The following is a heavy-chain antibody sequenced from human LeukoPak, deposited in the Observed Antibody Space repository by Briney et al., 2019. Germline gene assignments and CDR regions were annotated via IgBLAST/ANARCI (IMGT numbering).Heavy chain of an antibody. J-gene: IGHJ3*02. CDR3: ASPLSGSSSWHGDAFDI. CDR2: INQSGST. Sequence: SETLSLTCAVYGGSFSGYYWSWIRQPPGKGLEWIGEINQSGSTNYNPSLKSRVTISVDTSKNQFSLKLSSVTAADTAVYYCASPLSGSSSWHGDAFDIWGQGTMVTVSS. V-gene: IGHV4-34*01. D-gene: IGHD6-13*01. CDR1: GGSFSGYY.